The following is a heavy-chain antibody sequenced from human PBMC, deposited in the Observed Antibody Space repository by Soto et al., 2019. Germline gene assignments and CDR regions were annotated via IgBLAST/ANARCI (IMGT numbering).Heavy chain of an antibody. CDR3: ARGMTPPGAPAWYYFDS. D-gene: IGHD2-8*02. CDR1: GASITGTSY. V-gene: IGHV4-4*07. J-gene: IGHJ4*02. Sequence: SETLSLTCTVSGASITGTSYWSWIRQPAGKGLEWIGRFSLSGTTNYNPSLRSRVTMSADVSKNQFSLRLTPVTAADTALYYCARGMTPPGAPAWYYFDSWGQGTLVTVSS. CDR2: FSLSGTT.